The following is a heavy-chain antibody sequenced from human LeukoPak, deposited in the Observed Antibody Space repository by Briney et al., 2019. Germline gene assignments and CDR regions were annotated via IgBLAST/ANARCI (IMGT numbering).Heavy chain of an antibody. CDR2: FGIVGDT. D-gene: IGHD3-10*01. Sequence: GGSLRLSCAASGFTVSRYDMHWVRQATGKGLEWVSSFGIVGDTYYPGSVKGRFTMSRENASNTVHLQMNSLRDGDTVVYYCVRDHYGMDVWGQGTTVTVSS. J-gene: IGHJ6*02. CDR3: VRDHYGMDV. V-gene: IGHV3-13*01. CDR1: GFTVSRYD.